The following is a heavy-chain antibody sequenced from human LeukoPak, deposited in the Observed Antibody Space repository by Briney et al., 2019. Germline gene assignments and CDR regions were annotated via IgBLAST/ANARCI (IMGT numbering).Heavy chain of an antibody. CDR2: ISRNSRYI. Sequence: GGSLRLSCAASGFTFSDYTMNWVRQAPGKGLEWVSSISRNSRYIYYADSVKGRFTSSRDNAKNSLFLQMNSLRAEDTAVYYCTGVLATWNTPFDSWGQGTLVTVSS. V-gene: IGHV3-21*06. CDR3: TGVLATWNTPFDS. D-gene: IGHD1/OR15-1a*01. CDR1: GFTFSDYT. J-gene: IGHJ4*02.